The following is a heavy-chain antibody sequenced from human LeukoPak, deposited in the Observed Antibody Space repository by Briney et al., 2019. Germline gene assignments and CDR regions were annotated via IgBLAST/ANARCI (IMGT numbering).Heavy chain of an antibody. D-gene: IGHD1-26*01. V-gene: IGHV3-30*02. CDR2: IRDDGSNK. J-gene: IGHJ4*02. CDR1: GFTFSSYS. CDR3: AKDLKTVGATVFDY. Sequence: GGSLRLSCAASGFTFSSYSMNWVRQAPGKGLEWVAFIRDDGSNKYYADSVKGRFTISRDNSKNTLYLQMNSLRAEDTAVYYCAKDLKTVGATVFDYWDQGTLVTVSS.